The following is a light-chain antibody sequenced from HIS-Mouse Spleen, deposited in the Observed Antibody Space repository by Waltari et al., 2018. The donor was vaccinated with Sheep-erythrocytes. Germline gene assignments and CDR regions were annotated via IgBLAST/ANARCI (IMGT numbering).Light chain of an antibody. J-gene: IGLJ1*01. CDR1: SSDVGGYNY. Sequence: QSALTQPRSVSGSPGQSVTISCTGTSSDVGGYNYVSWYQQHPGKAPKLMIYDVSKRPSGVPDRFSGSKSGNTASLTSSGRQAEDEADYYCCSYAGSYNHVFATGTKVTVL. CDR2: DVS. V-gene: IGLV2-11*01. CDR3: CSYAGSYNHV.